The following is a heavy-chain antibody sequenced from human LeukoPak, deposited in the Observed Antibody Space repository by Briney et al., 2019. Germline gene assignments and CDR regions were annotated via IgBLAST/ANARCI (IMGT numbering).Heavy chain of an antibody. D-gene: IGHD3-10*01. CDR3: ARVGTMVRGVIDTDPYYYMDV. J-gene: IGHJ6*03. V-gene: IGHV3-30*04. CDR2: ISYDGSNK. CDR1: GFTFSSYA. Sequence: GRSLRLSCAASGFTFSSYAMHWVRQAPGKGLEWVAVISYDGSNKYYADSVKGRFTISRDNSKNTLYLQMNSLRAEDTAVYYCARVGTMVRGVIDTDPYYYMDVWGKGTTVTVSS.